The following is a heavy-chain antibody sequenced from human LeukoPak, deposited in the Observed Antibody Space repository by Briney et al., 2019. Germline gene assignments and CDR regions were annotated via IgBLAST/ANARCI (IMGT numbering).Heavy chain of an antibody. CDR3: ARDRGGAYDFWSGYYTGYFDY. D-gene: IGHD3-3*01. CDR2: ISSSGSTI. V-gene: IGHV3-48*03. CDR1: GFTFSSYE. J-gene: IGHJ4*02. Sequence: HTGGSLRLSCAASGFTFSSYEMNWVRQAPGKGLEWVSYISSSGSTIYYADSVKGRFTISRDNAKNSLYLQMNSLRAEDTAVYYCARDRGGAYDFWSGYYTGYFDYWGQGTLVPVSS.